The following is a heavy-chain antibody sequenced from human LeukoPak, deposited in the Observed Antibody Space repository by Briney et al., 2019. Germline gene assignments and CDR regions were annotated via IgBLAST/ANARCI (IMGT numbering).Heavy chain of an antibody. CDR1: GFTFSSYA. CDR2: ISGSGGNT. V-gene: IGHV3-23*01. D-gene: IGHD6-19*01. Sequence: PGGSLRLSCAASGFTFSSYAVSWVRQAPGKGLEWVSVISGSGGNTYYADSVKGRFTISRDNSKNTLYLQMNSLRAEDTAVYYCAKPYSSAYYPPGSWGQGTLVTVSS. CDR3: AKPYSSAYYPPGS. J-gene: IGHJ5*02.